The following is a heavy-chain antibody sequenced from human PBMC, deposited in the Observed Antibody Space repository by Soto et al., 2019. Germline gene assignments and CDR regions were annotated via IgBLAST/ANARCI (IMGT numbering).Heavy chain of an antibody. D-gene: IGHD6-19*01. J-gene: IGHJ4*02. V-gene: IGHV3-30*03. CDR2: ISFDGSNT. Sequence: QVQLVGSGGGVVQPGRSLRLSCAASGFTFSSYGMHWVRQAPGKGLEWVALISFDGSNTYYADSVKGRFTISRDNSQNTLYLQMHSLRAEDTSLYYCGAGQFFSDYWGQGALVTVSS. CDR1: GFTFSSYG. CDR3: GAGQFFSDY.